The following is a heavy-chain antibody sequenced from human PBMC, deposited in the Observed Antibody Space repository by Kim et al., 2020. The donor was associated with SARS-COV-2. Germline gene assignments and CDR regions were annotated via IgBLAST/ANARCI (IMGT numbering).Heavy chain of an antibody. CDR3: ARDYGAAAGTGVRGWFDP. CDR2: ISAYNGNT. D-gene: IGHD6-13*01. Sequence: ASVKVSCKASGYTFTSYGISWVRQAPGQGLEWMGWISAYNGNTNYAQKLQGRVTMTTDTSTSTAYMELRSLRSDDTAVYYCARDYGAAAGTGVRGWFDPWGQGTLVTVSS. V-gene: IGHV1-18*01. CDR1: GYTFTSYG. J-gene: IGHJ5*02.